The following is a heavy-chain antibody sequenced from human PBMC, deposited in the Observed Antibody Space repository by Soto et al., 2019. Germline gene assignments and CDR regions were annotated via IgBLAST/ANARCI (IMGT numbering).Heavy chain of an antibody. CDR3: ARGPSYSDSYFDH. CDR2: ISYDVNNK. Sequence: QVQLVESGGGAVQPGGSRRLSCAASEFTFSNYAMHWVRQAPGKGLQWLAVISYDVNNKYYADSVEGRFTISRDNSKNTVYLQMNSLRLEDTAVYYCARGPSYSDSYFDHWGQGTLVTVSS. J-gene: IGHJ4*02. CDR1: EFTFSNYA. V-gene: IGHV3-30*03. D-gene: IGHD4-17*01.